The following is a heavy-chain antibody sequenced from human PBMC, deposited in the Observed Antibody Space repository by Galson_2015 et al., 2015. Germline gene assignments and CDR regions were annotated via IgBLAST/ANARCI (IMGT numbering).Heavy chain of an antibody. D-gene: IGHD3-22*01. CDR2: IWYDGSNK. Sequence: SLRLSCAASGFTFSSYGMHWVRQAPGKGLEWVAVIWYDGSNKYYADSVKGRFTISRDNSKNTLYLQMNSLRAEDTAVYYCASTGGSSGFRGTLADYWGQGTLVTVSS. J-gene: IGHJ4*02. CDR1: GFTFSSYG. V-gene: IGHV3-33*01. CDR3: ASTGGSSGFRGTLADY.